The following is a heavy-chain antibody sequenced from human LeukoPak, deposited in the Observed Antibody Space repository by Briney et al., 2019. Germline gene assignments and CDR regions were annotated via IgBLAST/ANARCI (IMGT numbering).Heavy chain of an antibody. J-gene: IGHJ4*02. CDR2: INHGGST. CDR3: ARECCSGVSRYYFDY. CDR1: GGSFSGYY. D-gene: IGHD2-15*01. Sequence: PSETLSLTCAVYGGSFSGYYWSWIRQPPGKGLEWIGEINHGGSTNYSPSLKSRLTMSADTSKNLFSLNLSSVTAADTAVYYCARECCSGVSRYYFDYWGQGTLVTVSS. V-gene: IGHV4-34*01.